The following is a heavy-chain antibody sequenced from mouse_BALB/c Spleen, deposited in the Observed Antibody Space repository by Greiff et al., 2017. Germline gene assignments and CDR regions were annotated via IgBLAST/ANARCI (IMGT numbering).Heavy chain of an antibody. CDR1: GYTFTSYW. J-gene: IGHJ4*01. D-gene: IGHD6-2*01. CDR2: INPSTGYT. V-gene: IGHV1-7*01. CDR3: ARSIGLNYYAMDY. Sequence: QVQLKESGAELAKPGASVKMSCKASGYTFTSYWMHWVKQRPGQGLEWIGYINPSTGYTEYNQKFKDKATLTADKSSSTAYMQLSSLTSEDSAVYYCARSIGLNYYAMDYWGQGTSVTVSS.